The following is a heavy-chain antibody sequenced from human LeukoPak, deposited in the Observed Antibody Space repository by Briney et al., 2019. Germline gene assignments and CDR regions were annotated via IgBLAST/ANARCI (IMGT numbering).Heavy chain of an antibody. CDR1: GYSISSTYY. D-gene: IGHD3-16*02. V-gene: IGHV4-38-2*02. J-gene: IGHJ5*02. CDR3: ARTSYDYVWGSYRRNNWFDP. Sequence: PSETLSLTCTVSGYSISSTYYWGWIRQPPGKGLEWVGSVFHSGNTYYNPSLKSRLTISADTSKNQFSLTLTSVTAADTAVYYCARTSYDYVWGSYRRNNWFDPWGQGTLVTVSS. CDR2: VFHSGNT.